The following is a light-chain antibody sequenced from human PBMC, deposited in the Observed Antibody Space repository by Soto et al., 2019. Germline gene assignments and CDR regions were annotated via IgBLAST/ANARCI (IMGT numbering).Light chain of an antibody. Sequence: EIVMTQSPATLSVSPGERATLSCRASQSVSSNLAWYQQKPGQAPRLLFYGASTRATGIPDRFSGSGSETEFTLTISSLQSEDFAVYYCQQYDNWPPWTFGQGTKVESK. V-gene: IGKV3-15*01. CDR3: QQYDNWPPWT. CDR2: GAS. J-gene: IGKJ1*01. CDR1: QSVSSN.